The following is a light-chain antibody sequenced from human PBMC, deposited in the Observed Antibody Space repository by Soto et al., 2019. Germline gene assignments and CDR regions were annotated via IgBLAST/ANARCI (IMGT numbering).Light chain of an antibody. CDR3: QQYYSTPLT. CDR1: QSVLYSSNNKNY. J-gene: IGKJ1*01. CDR2: WAS. V-gene: IGKV4-1*01. Sequence: DIVMTQSPDSLAVSLGERATINCKSSQSVLYSSNNKNYLAWYQQKPGQPPKLLIYWASTRESGVPDRFSGSGSGTDFTLTISRLQAEDLAVYFFQQYYSTPLTFGQGTKVEIK.